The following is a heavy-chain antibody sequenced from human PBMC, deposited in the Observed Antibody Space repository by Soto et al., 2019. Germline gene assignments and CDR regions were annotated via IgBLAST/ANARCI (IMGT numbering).Heavy chain of an antibody. J-gene: IGHJ6*02. V-gene: IGHV1-58*01. Sequence: SVKVSCKASGFTFTSSAVQWVRQARGQRLEWIGWIVVGSGNTNYAQKFQERVTITRDMSTSTAYMELSSLRSEDTAVYYCARVPVEMGTIGFYYYYGMDVWGQGTTVTVSS. CDR1: GFTFTSSA. CDR3: ARVPVEMGTIGFYYYYGMDV. CDR2: IVVGSGNT.